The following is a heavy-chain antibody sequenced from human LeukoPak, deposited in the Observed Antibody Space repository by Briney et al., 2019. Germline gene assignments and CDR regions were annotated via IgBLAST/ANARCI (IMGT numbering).Heavy chain of an antibody. D-gene: IGHD3-9*01. Sequence: GGSVTLSCSASGFTFNGCAMIWLGPAPGKGLEGVSAIRGGGITTYDAASVRGRFIISRDNSKDTLNLQMSSLSAEDTAVYYCAKGLFSWLSDSDYWGQGTLVTVSS. CDR1: GFTFNGCA. V-gene: IGHV3-23*01. CDR3: AKGLFSWLSDSDY. CDR2: IRGGGITT. J-gene: IGHJ4*02.